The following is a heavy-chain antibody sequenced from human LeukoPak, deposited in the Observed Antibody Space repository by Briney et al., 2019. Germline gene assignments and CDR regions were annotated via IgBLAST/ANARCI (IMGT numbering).Heavy chain of an antibody. D-gene: IGHD1-1*01. CDR3: GRRSGNH. V-gene: IGHV3-53*01. Sequence: GGSLRLSCAASGFNVSSIYMSWVRQAPGMGLEWVSLISSGGSTYYADSVKGRFTISRDNSKNTLYLQMNSLRAEDTAVYYCGRRSGNHWGQGTLVTVSS. CDR2: ISSGGST. J-gene: IGHJ5*02. CDR1: GFNVSSIY.